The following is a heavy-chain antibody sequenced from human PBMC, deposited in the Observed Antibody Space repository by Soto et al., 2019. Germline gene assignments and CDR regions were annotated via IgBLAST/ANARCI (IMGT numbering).Heavy chain of an antibody. CDR3: VKDSSADFPRVLSTAEYFFAY. CDR2: ITWNSGKI. V-gene: IGHV3-9*01. Sequence: PGGCRRRSWTAAGFTFGGYAMHWVRQGTGRGLEWVSGITWNSGKIAYADSVKCRCTIAIDDDNISLYLQMNSLRPEHTSLYYCVKDSSADFPRVLSTAEYFFAYWGHGPRVT. CDR1: GFTFGGYA. D-gene: IGHD2-15*01. J-gene: IGHJ4*01.